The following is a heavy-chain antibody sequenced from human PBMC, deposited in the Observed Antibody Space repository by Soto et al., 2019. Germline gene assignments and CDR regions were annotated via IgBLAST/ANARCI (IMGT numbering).Heavy chain of an antibody. D-gene: IGHD3-10*01. V-gene: IGHV3-30*02. CDR2: IWYDGSNK. CDR3: AKDGGDALRAMVRGAIMNAFDI. CDR1: GFTFSSHA. Sequence: GGSLRLSCAASGFTFSSHAMHWVRQAPGKGLEWVALIWYDGSNKYDADDVRGRFTISRDNTKNTLYLQMDSLRVEDTAVYYCAKDGGDALRAMVRGAIMNAFDIWGQGTVVTVSS. J-gene: IGHJ3*02.